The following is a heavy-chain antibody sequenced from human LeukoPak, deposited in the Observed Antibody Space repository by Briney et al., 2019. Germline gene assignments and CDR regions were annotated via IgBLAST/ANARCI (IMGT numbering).Heavy chain of an antibody. CDR2: IYTSGST. V-gene: IGHV4-4*07. CDR1: GDSISSYY. Sequence: SETLSLTCFVSGDSISSYYWSWIRQPAGKGLEWIGRIYTSGSTNYNPSLKSRVTMSVDNSNNQFSLELSSVTAAGTAVYYCPRDIGREEWFGSPESHSDAFDIWGEGTMVTLSS. D-gene: IGHD3-3*01. J-gene: IGHJ3*02. CDR3: PRDIGREEWFGSPESHSDAFDI.